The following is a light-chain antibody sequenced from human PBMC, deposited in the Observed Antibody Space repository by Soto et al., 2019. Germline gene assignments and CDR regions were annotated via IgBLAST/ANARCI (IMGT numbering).Light chain of an antibody. V-gene: IGKV1-27*01. CDR3: QKYNSAPPFT. Sequence: DIQMTQSPSSLSASVGDRVTITCRASQDISNYLAWYQQKPGKIPKLLIYAASTLQSGVPSRFSGSGSGADFTLTISSLKPEDVATYYCQKYNSAPPFTFGPGTKVDIK. J-gene: IGKJ3*01. CDR1: QDISNY. CDR2: AAS.